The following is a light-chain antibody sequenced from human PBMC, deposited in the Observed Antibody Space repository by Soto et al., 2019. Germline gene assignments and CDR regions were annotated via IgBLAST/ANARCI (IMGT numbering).Light chain of an antibody. CDR1: QSVSSSY. CDR3: QQRTNRPPIT. Sequence: ETLLTQSPGTLSLSPGERATLSCRASQSVSSSYLAWYQQKPGQAPRLLIHGASSRATDIPARFSGSGSGTDFTLTISGLEPEDFAVYYCQQRTNRPPITFGQGTRLEIK. CDR2: GAS. J-gene: IGKJ5*01. V-gene: IGKV3D-20*02.